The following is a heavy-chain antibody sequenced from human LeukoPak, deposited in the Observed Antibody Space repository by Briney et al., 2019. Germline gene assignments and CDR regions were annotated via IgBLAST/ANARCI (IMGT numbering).Heavy chain of an antibody. CDR2: IWYDGSNK. D-gene: IGHD6-6*01. CDR3: ATCSSSSGEYFDY. Sequence: GGSLRLSCAASGFTFSSYGMHWVRQAPGKGLEWVAVIWYDGSNKYYADSVKGRFTISRDNSKSTLYLQMNSLRAEDTAVYYCATCSSSSGEYFDYWGQGTLVTVSS. J-gene: IGHJ4*02. CDR1: GFTFSSYG. V-gene: IGHV3-33*01.